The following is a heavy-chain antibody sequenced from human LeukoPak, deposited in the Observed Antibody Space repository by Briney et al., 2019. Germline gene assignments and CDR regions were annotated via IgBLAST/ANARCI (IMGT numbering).Heavy chain of an antibody. J-gene: IGHJ5*02. CDR3: AKDRPFPGGGFDP. V-gene: IGHV3-53*01. Sequence: GGSLRLSCAASGFTVSSNYMSWVRQAPGKGLEWVSVIYSGGSTYYADSVKGRFTISRDHSKNTLYLQMNSLRAEDTAVYYCAKDRPFPGGGFDPWGQGTLVTVSS. CDR2: IYSGGST. CDR1: GFTVSSNY.